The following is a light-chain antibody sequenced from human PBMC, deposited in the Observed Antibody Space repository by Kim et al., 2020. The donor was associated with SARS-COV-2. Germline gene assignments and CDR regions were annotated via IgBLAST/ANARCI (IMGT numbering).Light chain of an antibody. J-gene: IGKJ1*01. CDR3: QKYNGAPWT. V-gene: IGKV1-27*01. CDR1: QGINNF. CDR2: AAS. Sequence: DIQMTQSPSSLSASVGDRVTITCRASQGINNFVSWYQHRPGKAPRVLIYAASTLHSGVPSRFSGSGSGTDFTLTISSLQPEDVATYYCQKYNGAPWTFGQGNKVDIK.